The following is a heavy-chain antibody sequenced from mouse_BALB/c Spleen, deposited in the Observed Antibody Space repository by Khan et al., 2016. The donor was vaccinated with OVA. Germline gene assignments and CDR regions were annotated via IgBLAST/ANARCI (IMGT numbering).Heavy chain of an antibody. J-gene: IGHJ2*01. D-gene: IGHD1-1*01. V-gene: IGHV3-2*02. CDR2: MSYSGFT. CDR1: GYSITSGYA. Sequence: EVKLEESGPGLVKPSQSLSLTCTVTGYSITSGYAWNWIRQFPGNKLEWMGYMSYSGFTNYNPSLKSRISITRDTSKNQFFLQLSSVTTEDTATYYCARSNYYGYYFDYWGQGATLTVSS. CDR3: ARSNYYGYYFDY.